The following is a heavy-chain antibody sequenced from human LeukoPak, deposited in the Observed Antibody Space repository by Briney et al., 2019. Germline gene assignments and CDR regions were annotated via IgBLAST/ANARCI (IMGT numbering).Heavy chain of an antibody. Sequence: PGGSLRLSCAASGFSFSNFAMTWVRQAPGKGLEWVSSIRSSDTSTYYADSVRGRFTVSRDNSRNTLYLQMHSLRADDTALYYCAKDSDTGSYHGFDCWGQGTLVTVSS. J-gene: IGHJ4*02. V-gene: IGHV3-23*01. CDR2: IRSSDTST. D-gene: IGHD5-18*01. CDR3: AKDSDTGSYHGFDC. CDR1: GFSFSNFA.